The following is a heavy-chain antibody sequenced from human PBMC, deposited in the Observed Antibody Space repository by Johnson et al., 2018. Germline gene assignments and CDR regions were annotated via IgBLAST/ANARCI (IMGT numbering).Heavy chain of an antibody. CDR2: ISSSSSYI. CDR1: GLIFSGST. Sequence: VRLLESGGGLVEPGGSLKLFCAASGLIFSGSTMHWVRQASGKVLEWVSSISSSSSYIYYADSVKGRFTISRDHAKNSLYLQMNRLRAEDKAVYYCARAGSCSGRNYYYYDMDVWGQGTTVTVSS. J-gene: IGHJ6*02. V-gene: IGHV3-21*04. CDR3: ARAGSCSGRNYYYYDMDV. D-gene: IGHD6-19*01.